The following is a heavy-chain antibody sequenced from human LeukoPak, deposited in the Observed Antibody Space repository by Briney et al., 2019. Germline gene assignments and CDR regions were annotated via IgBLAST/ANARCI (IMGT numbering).Heavy chain of an antibody. V-gene: IGHV3-23*01. J-gene: IGHJ6*02. CDR1: ALTFSSHA. Sequence: PAGGSLRLSCAASALTFSSHAMSWVRQAPGKGLEWVSAISGSGDRTIYAESVKGRFTISRDNSKNTLYLQMSSLIAEDTAIYYCAKDESDDYRTYYYGMDVWGQGTTVTVS. D-gene: IGHD4-11*01. CDR3: AKDESDDYRTYYYGMDV. CDR2: ISGSGDRT.